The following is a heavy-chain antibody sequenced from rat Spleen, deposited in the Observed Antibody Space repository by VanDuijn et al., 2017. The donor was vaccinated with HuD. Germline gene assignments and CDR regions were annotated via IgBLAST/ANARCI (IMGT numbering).Heavy chain of an antibody. CDR3: TTGHSSYIYRFAY. V-gene: IGHV5-20*01. D-gene: IGHD1-2*01. CDR2: ISYEGSST. CDR1: GFTFSDYY. Sequence: EVQLVESGGGLVQPGRSLKLSCAASGFTFSDYYMAWVRQAPKKGLEWVASISYEGSSTYYGDSVKGRFTISRDNAKSSLYLQMDSLRSEDTATYYCTTGHSSYIYRFAYWGQGTLVTVSS. J-gene: IGHJ3*01.